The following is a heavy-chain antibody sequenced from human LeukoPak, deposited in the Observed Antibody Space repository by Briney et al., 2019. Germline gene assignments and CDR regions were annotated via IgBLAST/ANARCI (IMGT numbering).Heavy chain of an antibody. Sequence: PGGSLRLSCAASGFTFSSYGMHWVRQAPGKGLEWVAFIRYDGSNKYYADSVMGQFTISRDNSKNTLYLQMNGLRAEDTAVYYCAKEVSIISRGLDYWGQGILVTVSS. V-gene: IGHV3-30*02. CDR1: GFTFSSYG. CDR2: IRYDGSNK. D-gene: IGHD2-21*01. J-gene: IGHJ4*02. CDR3: AKEVSIISRGLDY.